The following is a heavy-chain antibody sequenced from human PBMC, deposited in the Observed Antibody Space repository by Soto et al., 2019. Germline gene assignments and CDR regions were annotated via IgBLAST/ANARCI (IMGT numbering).Heavy chain of an antibody. CDR2: IFHSGNT. J-gene: IGHJ4*02. D-gene: IGHD3-16*01. V-gene: IGHV4-4*02. Sequence: PSGTLSLTCTASGDSVMSNVWWGWVRQSPGKGVEWIADIFHSGNTNYSPSLESRVTISVDTSKNQFSLKLNSVAAADTAVYYCARDRVMLTFGGASEEWGIDSWGPGTLVTVSS. CDR3: ARDRVMLTFGGASEEWGIDS. CDR1: GDSVMSNVW.